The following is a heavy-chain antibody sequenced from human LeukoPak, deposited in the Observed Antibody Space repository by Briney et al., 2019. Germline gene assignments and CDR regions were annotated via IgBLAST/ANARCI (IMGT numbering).Heavy chain of an antibody. V-gene: IGHV3-30*01. CDR2: ISYDGSNK. J-gene: IGHJ4*02. CDR1: GFTFSSYA. D-gene: IGHD2-2*01. CDR3: AREEDIVVVPAAPPDY. Sequence: GGSLRLSCAASGFTFSSYAMHWVRQAPGKGLEWVAVISYDGSNKYYADSMKGRFTISRDNSKNTLYLQMNSLRAEDTAVYYCAREEDIVVVPAAPPDYWGQGTLVTVSS.